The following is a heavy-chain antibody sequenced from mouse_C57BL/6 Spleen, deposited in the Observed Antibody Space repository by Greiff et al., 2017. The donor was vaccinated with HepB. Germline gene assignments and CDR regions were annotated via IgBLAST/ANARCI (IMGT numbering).Heavy chain of an antibody. CDR1: GYTFTSYW. CDR2: IDPNSGGT. V-gene: IGHV1-72*01. J-gene: IGHJ3*01. D-gene: IGHD1-1*01. CDR3: ARNYYGSSYPAWFAY. Sequence: QVQLQQPGAELVKPGASVKLSCKASGYTFTSYWMHWVKQRPGRGLEWIGRIDPNSGGTNYNEKFKSKATLTVDKPSSTAYMQLSSLTSEDSAVYYWARNYYGSSYPAWFAYWGQGTLVTVSA.